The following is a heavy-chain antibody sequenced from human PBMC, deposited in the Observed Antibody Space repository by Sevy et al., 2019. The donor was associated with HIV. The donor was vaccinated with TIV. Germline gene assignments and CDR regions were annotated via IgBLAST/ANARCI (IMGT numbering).Heavy chain of an antibody. CDR3: VSLFLSYRSGWSYFDY. CDR1: GFTVNDKY. D-gene: IGHD6-19*01. J-gene: IGHJ4*02. Sequence: GESLKISCAISGFTVNDKYIIWVRQAPGKGLEWVSVIFSSGSTYYVDSAKGRFTISRDNSKNTVDLQVNSVRAEDTAVYYCVSLFLSYRSGWSYFDYWGQGTLVTVSS. CDR2: IFSSGST. V-gene: IGHV3-66*02.